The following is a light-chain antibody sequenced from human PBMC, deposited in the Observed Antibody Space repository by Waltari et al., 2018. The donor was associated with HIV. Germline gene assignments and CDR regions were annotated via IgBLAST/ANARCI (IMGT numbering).Light chain of an antibody. CDR2: QDS. CDR3: QAWDTNTFV. CDR1: KLGNRF. J-gene: IGLJ1*01. Sequence: DLSQPASVSVSPGQTATVSCYGDKLGNRFVCWYRQRPGQSPELIIYQDSRRPSGISDRFSGSTSGTKATLTIRGTQSLDEGDYYCQAWDTNTFVFGGGTRVTVL. V-gene: IGLV3-1*01.